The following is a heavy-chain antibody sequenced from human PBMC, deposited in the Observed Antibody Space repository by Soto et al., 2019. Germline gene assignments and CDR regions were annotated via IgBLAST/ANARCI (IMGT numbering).Heavy chain of an antibody. Sequence: QVQLVESGGGLVKPGGSLRLSCAASGFTFSDYYMSWIRQAPGKGLEWVSYISSSSSYTNYADSVKGRFTISRDNAKNSRYLQMNSLRAEDTAVYYCARAIIREGQWLPDYYYGMDVWGQGTTVTVSS. CDR2: ISSSSSYT. CDR1: GFTFSDYY. D-gene: IGHD6-19*01. V-gene: IGHV3-11*06. CDR3: ARAIIREGQWLPDYYYGMDV. J-gene: IGHJ6*02.